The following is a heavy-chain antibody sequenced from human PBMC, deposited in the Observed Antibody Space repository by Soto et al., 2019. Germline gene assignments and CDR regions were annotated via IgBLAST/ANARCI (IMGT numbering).Heavy chain of an antibody. D-gene: IGHD3-16*02. CDR2: IIPVFGTP. J-gene: IGHJ4*02. CDR1: GYIFKNYA. CDR3: ARHIYDYVWGSDRH. Sequence: QVQRVQSGAEVKETGSSVKVSCKSSGYIFKNYAVTWLRQAPGQGLEWMGGIIPVFGTPDYSQKFRGRVTITADESTSTVYMELRSLTSEDTAVYYCARHIYDYVWGSDRHWGQGTHCTVSS. V-gene: IGHV1-69*01.